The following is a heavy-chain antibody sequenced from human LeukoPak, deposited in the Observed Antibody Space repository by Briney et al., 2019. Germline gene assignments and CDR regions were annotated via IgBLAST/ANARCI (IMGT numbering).Heavy chain of an antibody. Sequence: SVKVSCKASGGTFSSYAISWVRQAPGQGLEWMGGIIPIFGTANYAQKFQGRVTITADESTSTAYMELSSLRSEDTAVYYCASLDRLLPAAKAFDYRGQGTLVTVSS. CDR1: GGTFSSYA. D-gene: IGHD2-2*01. CDR2: IIPIFGTA. J-gene: IGHJ4*02. V-gene: IGHV1-69*13. CDR3: ASLDRLLPAAKAFDY.